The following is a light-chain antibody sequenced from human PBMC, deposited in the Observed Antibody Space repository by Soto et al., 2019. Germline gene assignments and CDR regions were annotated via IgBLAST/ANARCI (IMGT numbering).Light chain of an antibody. CDR3: QQRSNWRVT. CDR1: QSVSSD. CDR2: DAS. Sequence: EILMTQSAATLAVSSGERSTLSCRASQSVSSDLAWYQQKPGQPPRLRRDDASNRATGIPARVSGSGSGTDFTLTSSSLEPEDFAVYYYQQRSNWRVTFGQGTKVDIK. J-gene: IGKJ1*01. V-gene: IGKV3-11*01.